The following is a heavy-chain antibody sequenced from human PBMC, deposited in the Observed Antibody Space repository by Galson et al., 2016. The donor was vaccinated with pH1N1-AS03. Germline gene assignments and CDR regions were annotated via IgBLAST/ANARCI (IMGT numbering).Heavy chain of an antibody. CDR1: GRIFSNLW. V-gene: IGHV3-15*01. J-gene: IGHJ4*02. D-gene: IGHD3-16*01. CDR3: TTDAPRSGGALDS. Sequence: SLRLSCAASGRIFSNLWMMWVRQSPGKGPEWVGRIKSTVHGETTDYAAPVKVRFTVTRDDSKNTVYLQMNSLKTGDTALYYCTTDAPRSGGALDSWGQGTPVT. CDR2: IKSTVHGETT.